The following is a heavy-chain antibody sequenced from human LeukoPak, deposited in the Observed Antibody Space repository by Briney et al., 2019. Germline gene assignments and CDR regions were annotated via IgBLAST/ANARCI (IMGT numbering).Heavy chain of an antibody. Sequence: GGSLRLSCAASGFTFSSYGMHWVRQAPGKGLEWVAVIWYDGSNKYYADSVKGRFTISRDNSKNTLYLQMNSLRAEDTAVYYCARGKVMVIFDYWGQGTLVTVSS. D-gene: IGHD3-16*01. CDR1: GFTFSSYG. CDR2: IWYDGSNK. CDR3: ARGKVMVIFDY. J-gene: IGHJ4*02. V-gene: IGHV3-33*01.